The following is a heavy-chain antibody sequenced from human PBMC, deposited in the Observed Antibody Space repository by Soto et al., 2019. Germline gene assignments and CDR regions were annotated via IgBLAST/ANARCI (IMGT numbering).Heavy chain of an antibody. V-gene: IGHV2-5*02. D-gene: IGHD3-3*01. CDR2: IYWDDDK. J-gene: IGHJ4*02. Sequence: QITLKESGPTLLKPTQTLTLTCTFSGFSLSTSGVGVGWIRQPPGKALEWLALIYWDDDKRFSPSLKSRLTVTKDNTKNQVVLTLTNVDPVDTATYYCTHQTSWTSFDYWGQGTLVTVSS. CDR3: THQTSWTSFDY. CDR1: GFSLSTSGVG.